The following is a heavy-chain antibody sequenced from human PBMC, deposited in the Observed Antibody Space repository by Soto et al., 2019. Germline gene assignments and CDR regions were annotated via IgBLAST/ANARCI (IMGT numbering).Heavy chain of an antibody. CDR3: ATDLVGRSAMVTGRY. CDR1: GGSISGYC. V-gene: IGHV4-59*01. CDR2: IYYSGSK. D-gene: IGHD5-18*01. J-gene: IGHJ4*02. Sequence: SATLSLTCNVSGGSISGYCLSWIRQRPGKGLEWIGYIYYSGSKNYNPSLKSRGTISVDTSKNQFSLKLSSVTAADTAVYYCATDLVGRSAMVTGRYWGQGTLVTVSS.